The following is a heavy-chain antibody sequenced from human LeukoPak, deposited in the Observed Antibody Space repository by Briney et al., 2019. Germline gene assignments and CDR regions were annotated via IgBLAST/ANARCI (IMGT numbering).Heavy chain of an antibody. CDR3: ATTKQARRYFDY. Sequence: GGSLRLSCVGSGFTFSNNPLSWVRQAPGKGLGWVSAISGSGGSTYYADSVRGRFTISRDNSKNTLFLQMNTLRADDTAVYYCATTKQARRYFDYWGQGTLVTVSS. CDR1: GFTFSNNP. D-gene: IGHD1-1*01. J-gene: IGHJ4*02. V-gene: IGHV3-23*01. CDR2: ISGSGGST.